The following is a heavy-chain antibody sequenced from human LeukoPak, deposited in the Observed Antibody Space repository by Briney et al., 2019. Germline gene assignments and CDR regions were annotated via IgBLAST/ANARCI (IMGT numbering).Heavy chain of an antibody. CDR1: GLTFSNYD. V-gene: IGHV3-30*18. CDR3: AKRGSSWLYADY. J-gene: IGHJ4*02. CDR2: ISSDGGNA. D-gene: IGHD6-13*01. Sequence: GRSLRLSCAGSGLTFSNYDMHWVRQAPGKGLEWVAVISSDGGNAYYVDCEKGRFTIYRENSKNTVYLQINSLTTEDTGVYYCAKRGSSWLYADYWGQGTLVTVS.